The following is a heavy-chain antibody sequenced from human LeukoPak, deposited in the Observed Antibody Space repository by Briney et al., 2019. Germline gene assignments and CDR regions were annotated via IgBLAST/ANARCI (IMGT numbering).Heavy chain of an antibody. CDR2: IIPILGIA. D-gene: IGHD3-10*01. Sequence: GASVKVSCKASGYTFTSYAISWVRQAPGQGLEWMGRIIPILGIANYAQKFQGRVTITADKSTSTAYMELSSLRSEDTAVYYCAREDPSGLGSMVRGVRWFDPWGQGTLVTVSS. CDR1: GYTFTSYA. V-gene: IGHV1-69*04. CDR3: AREDPSGLGSMVRGVRWFDP. J-gene: IGHJ5*02.